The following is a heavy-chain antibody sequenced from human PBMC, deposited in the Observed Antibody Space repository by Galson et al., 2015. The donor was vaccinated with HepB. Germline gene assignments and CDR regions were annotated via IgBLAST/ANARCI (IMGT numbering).Heavy chain of an antibody. CDR2: ISAYNGKT. CDR1: GSTFTSYG. D-gene: IGHD2-2*01. V-gene: IGHV1-18*03. CDR3: ARVVPAASYYFDY. J-gene: IGHJ4*02. Sequence: SVKVSCKAYGSTFTSYGIIWVRQAPGQGLEWMGWISAYNGKTKYVQKLQGRVTMTTDTSTSTAYMELRSLRSDDMAMYYCARVVPAASYYFDYWGQGTLSPSPQ.